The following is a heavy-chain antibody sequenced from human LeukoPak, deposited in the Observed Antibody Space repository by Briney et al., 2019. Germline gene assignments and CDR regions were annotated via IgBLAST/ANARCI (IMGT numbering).Heavy chain of an antibody. D-gene: IGHD3-3*01. CDR3: ARGLDDYDFWSGYFLDY. V-gene: IGHV4-59*01. CDR2: IYYSGST. J-gene: IGHJ4*02. CDR1: GGSISSYY. Sequence: PSETLSLTCTVSGGSISSYYWSWIRQPPGKGLEWIGYIYYSGSTNYNPSLKSRVTISVDTSKNQFSLKLSSVTAADTAVHYCARGLDDYDFWSGYFLDYWGQGTLVTVSS.